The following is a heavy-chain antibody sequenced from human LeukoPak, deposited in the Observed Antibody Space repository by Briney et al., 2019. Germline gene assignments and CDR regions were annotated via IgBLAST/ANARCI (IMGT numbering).Heavy chain of an antibody. CDR2: IGSSSSYI. J-gene: IGHJ4*02. CDR1: GFTFSSYS. D-gene: IGHD3-22*01. CDR3: ARDNYYDRPYYFDY. Sequence: GGSLRLSRAASGFTFSSYSMNWVRQAPGKGLEWVSSIGSSSSYIYYADSVKGRFTISRDNAKNSLYLQMNSLRAEDTAVYYCARDNYYDRPYYFDYWGQGTLVTVSS. V-gene: IGHV3-21*01.